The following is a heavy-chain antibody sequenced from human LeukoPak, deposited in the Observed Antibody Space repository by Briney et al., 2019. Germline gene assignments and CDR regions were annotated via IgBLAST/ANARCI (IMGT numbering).Heavy chain of an antibody. CDR1: GGSISSYY. D-gene: IGHD4-11*01. V-gene: IGHV4-59*12. CDR2: IYYSGST. J-gene: IGHJ6*03. Sequence: SETLSLTCTVSGGSISSYYWSWIRQPPGKGLEWIGYIYYSGSTNYNPSLKSRVTISVDTSKNQFSLKLSSVTAADTAVYYCARDGGYSNPYYYYYYYMDFWGKGTTVTVSS. CDR3: ARDGGYSNPYYYYYYYMDF.